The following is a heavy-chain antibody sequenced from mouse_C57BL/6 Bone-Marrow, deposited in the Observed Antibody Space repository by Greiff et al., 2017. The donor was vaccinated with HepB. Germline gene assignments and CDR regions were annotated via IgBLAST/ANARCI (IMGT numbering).Heavy chain of an antibody. J-gene: IGHJ1*03. CDR1: GFTFSDYG. D-gene: IGHD1-1*01. CDR2: ISNLAYSI. V-gene: IGHV5-15*01. CDR3: ARSSTVVAHWYFDV. Sequence: EVKLMESGGGLVQPGGSLKLSCAASGFTFSDYGMAWVRQAPRKGPECVAFISNLAYSIYYADTVTGRFTISRENAKNTLYLEMSSLRSEDTAMYYCARSSTVVAHWYFDVWGTGTTVTVSS.